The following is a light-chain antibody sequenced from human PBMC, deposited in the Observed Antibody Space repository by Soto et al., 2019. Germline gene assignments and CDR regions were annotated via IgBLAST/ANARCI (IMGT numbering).Light chain of an antibody. Sequence: EIVLTQSPATLSLSPGERATLSCRASQSVSSSLAWYQQKPGQAPRLLIYDASNRATGIPARFSGSGSGTDLTLTISSLEPEDFAVYYCQQRSNWPPVTFGGGTKVEIK. CDR1: QSVSSS. CDR2: DAS. J-gene: IGKJ4*01. V-gene: IGKV3-11*01. CDR3: QQRSNWPPVT.